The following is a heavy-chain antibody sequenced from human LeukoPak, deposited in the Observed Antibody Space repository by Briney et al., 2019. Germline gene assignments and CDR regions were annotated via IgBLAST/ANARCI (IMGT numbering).Heavy chain of an antibody. D-gene: IGHD3-22*01. CDR1: GGTFSSYA. J-gene: IGHJ4*02. V-gene: IGHV1-69*13. Sequence: GASVKVSCKASGGTFSSYAISWVRQAPGQGLEWMGGIIPIFGTANYAQKFQGRVTITADESTSTAYMELSSLRSEDTAVYYCARVYQYYYDSSGYYYWGQGTLVTVSS. CDR2: IIPIFGTA. CDR3: ARVYQYYYDSSGYYY.